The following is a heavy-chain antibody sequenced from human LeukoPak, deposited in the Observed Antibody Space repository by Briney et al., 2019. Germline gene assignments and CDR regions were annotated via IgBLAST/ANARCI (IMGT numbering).Heavy chain of an antibody. Sequence: GGSLRLSCAASGFTFSSYWMHWVRQAPGKGLVWVSRINTDGSSTSYVDSVRGRFTISRDNAKNTLYLQMNSLRVEDTAVYYCARERYKAFDIWGQGTMVTVSS. D-gene: IGHD2-2*02. CDR3: ARERYKAFDI. J-gene: IGHJ3*02. CDR1: GFTFSSYW. V-gene: IGHV3-74*01. CDR2: INTDGSST.